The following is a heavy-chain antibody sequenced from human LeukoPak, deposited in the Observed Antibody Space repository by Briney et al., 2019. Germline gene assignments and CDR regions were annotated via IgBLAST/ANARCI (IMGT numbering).Heavy chain of an antibody. CDR2: VFTTGTT. V-gene: IGHV4-30-4*07. CDR1: GGSISSGGYS. Sequence: SETLSLTCAVSGGSISSGGYSWWWLRQPPGKGLEWIGYVFTTGTTYYNPSLNSRVTISLDMSKNQFFLKLRSVTAADTAVYFCVRGVTRGYIYADWGQGTLVTVSS. D-gene: IGHD5-18*01. CDR3: VRGVTRGYIYAD. J-gene: IGHJ4*02.